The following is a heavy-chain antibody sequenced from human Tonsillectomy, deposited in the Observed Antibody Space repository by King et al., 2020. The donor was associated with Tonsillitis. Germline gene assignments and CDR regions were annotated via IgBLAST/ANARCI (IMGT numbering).Heavy chain of an antibody. CDR2: LSESGSST. D-gene: IGHD3-22*01. J-gene: IGHJ2*01. CDR1: GFTFSNYA. V-gene: IGHV3-23*04. Sequence: VQLVESGGGLVQPGGSLRLSCAASGFTFSNYAMTWVRQAPGKGLEWVSALSESGSSTYYADSVKGRFTISRDNSKNTLYLQMDSLRAEDTAVYYCPTNMWGHYYDSSDKHHPGSYWHFDLWGRGTLVTVSS. CDR3: PTNMWGHYYDSSDKHHPGSYWHFDL.